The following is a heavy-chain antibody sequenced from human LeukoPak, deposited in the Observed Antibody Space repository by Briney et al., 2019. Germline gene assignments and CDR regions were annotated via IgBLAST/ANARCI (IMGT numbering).Heavy chain of an antibody. J-gene: IGHJ6*02. V-gene: IGHV3-9*01. Sequence: PGGSLRLSCVVSGFTFDDYAMHWVRQAPGKGLEWVSGISWNSGSIGYADSVKGRFTISRDNAKNSLYLQMNSLRVEDTALYYCASASAVAGIRRYYYYGMDVWGQGTTVTVS. CDR2: ISWNSGSI. CDR1: GFTFDDYA. CDR3: ASASAVAGIRRYYYYGMDV. D-gene: IGHD6-19*01.